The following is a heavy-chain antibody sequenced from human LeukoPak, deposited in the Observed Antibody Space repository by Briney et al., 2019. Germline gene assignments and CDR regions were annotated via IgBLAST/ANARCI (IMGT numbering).Heavy chain of an antibody. V-gene: IGHV4-38-2*01. J-gene: IGHJ4*02. CDR2: IYYSGST. CDR3: ARTYYYDSSGYPDY. CDR1: GYSISSGYY. Sequence: SETLSLTCAVSGYSISSGYYWAWIRQPPGKGLEWIGNIYYSGSTYYNPSLKSRVTISVDTSKNQFSLKLSSVTAADTAVYYCARTYYYDSSGYPDYWGQGTLVTVSS. D-gene: IGHD3-22*01.